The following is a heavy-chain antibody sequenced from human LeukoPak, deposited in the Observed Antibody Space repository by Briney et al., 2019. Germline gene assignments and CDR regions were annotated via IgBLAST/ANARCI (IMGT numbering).Heavy chain of an antibody. Sequence: PSETLSLTCTVSGGSINPYYWSWIRQPPGKGLEYIGYISYTGSTNSNPSLKSRLTISVDTSKNQFSLKLRSVTAADTAVYYCARIHDFGDYAFDKWGQGTLVTVSS. CDR3: ARIHDFGDYAFDK. CDR1: GGSINPYY. D-gene: IGHD4-17*01. CDR2: ISYTGST. J-gene: IGHJ4*02. V-gene: IGHV4-59*08.